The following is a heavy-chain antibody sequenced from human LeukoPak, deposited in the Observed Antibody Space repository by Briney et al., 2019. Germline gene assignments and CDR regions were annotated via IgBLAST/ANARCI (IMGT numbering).Heavy chain of an antibody. J-gene: IGHJ6*02. Sequence: SGGSLRLSCAASGFTFSSYGMHWVRQAPGKGLEWVAVISYDGSNKYYADSVKGRFTISRDNSKNTLYLQMNSLRAEDTAVYYCAKGTADIVVVPAAITPGFYGMDVWGQGTTVTVSS. CDR1: GFTFSSYG. V-gene: IGHV3-30*18. CDR3: AKGTADIVVVPAAITPGFYGMDV. CDR2: ISYDGSNK. D-gene: IGHD2-2*02.